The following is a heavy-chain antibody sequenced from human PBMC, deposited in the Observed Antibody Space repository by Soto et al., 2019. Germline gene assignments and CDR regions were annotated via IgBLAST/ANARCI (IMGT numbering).Heavy chain of an antibody. CDR1: GGSISSGGYS. V-gene: IGHV4-30-2*01. CDR3: ARVPGP. CDR2: IYHSGST. J-gene: IGHJ5*02. Sequence: QLHLQESGSGLVKPSQTLSLTCAVSGGSISSGGYSWSWIRQPPGKGLEWIRYIYHSGSTYYDPSSQSRAPISIERSKNQFSLKLRSVTAADTAVYSCARVPGPWGQGTLVTVSS.